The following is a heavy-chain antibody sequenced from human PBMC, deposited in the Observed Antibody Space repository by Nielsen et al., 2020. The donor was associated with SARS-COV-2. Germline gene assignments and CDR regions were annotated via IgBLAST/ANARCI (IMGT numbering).Heavy chain of an antibody. CDR2: ISYDGSNK. V-gene: IGHV3-30*18. Sequence: GGSLRLSCAASGFSFSDYFMTWIRQAPGKGLEWVAVISYDGSNKYYADSVKGRFTISRDNSKNTLYLQMNSLRAEDTAVYYCAKAYGESIMITFGGVIVSGGMDVWGQGTTVTVSS. J-gene: IGHJ6*02. CDR1: GFSFSDYF. CDR3: AKAYGESIMITFGGVIVSGGMDV. D-gene: IGHD3-16*02.